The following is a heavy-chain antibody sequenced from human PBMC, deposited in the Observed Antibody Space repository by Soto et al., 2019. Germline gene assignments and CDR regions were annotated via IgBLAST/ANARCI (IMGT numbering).Heavy chain of an antibody. Sequence: GESLKISCKGSGYSFTSYWIGWVRQMPGKGLEWIGIIYPGDSDTRYSPSFQGQVTISADKSISTAYLQWSSLKASDTVMYYCARHSRGYYGSGSYYPRIVDVWGKGTTVTVSS. J-gene: IGHJ6*04. D-gene: IGHD3-10*01. CDR2: IYPGDSDT. CDR1: GYSFTSYW. V-gene: IGHV5-51*01. CDR3: ARHSRGYYGSGSYYPRIVDV.